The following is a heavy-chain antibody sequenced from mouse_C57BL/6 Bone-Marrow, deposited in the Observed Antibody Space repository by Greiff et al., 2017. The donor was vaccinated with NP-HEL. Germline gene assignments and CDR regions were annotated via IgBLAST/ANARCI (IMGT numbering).Heavy chain of an antibody. CDR2: IDPSDSYT. D-gene: IGHD1-1*01. V-gene: IGHV1-69*01. Sequence: QVHVKQPGAELVMPGASVKLSCKASGYTFTSSWMHWVKQRPGQGLEWIGEIDPSDSYTNYNQKFKGKSTLTVDKSSSTAYMQLSSLTSEDSAVYYCAREDYYLGFFDYWGQGTTLTVSS. CDR1: GYTFTSSW. J-gene: IGHJ2*01. CDR3: AREDYYLGFFDY.